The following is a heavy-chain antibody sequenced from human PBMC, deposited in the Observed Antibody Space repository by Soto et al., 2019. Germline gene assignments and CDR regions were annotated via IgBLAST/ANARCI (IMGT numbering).Heavy chain of an antibody. CDR2: VYHSGST. Sequence: QAQLQESGPGVVKPSETLSLTCTVSGGSVSSDSYYWSWIRQPPGKRLEWIGNVYHSGSTNYSPTLKSRVTMSVETSKNQFSLKLNSVTAADTAVYYCSRVSFYYDSSGYGAGWFDPWGRGTPVTVSS. J-gene: IGHJ5*02. CDR3: SRVSFYYDSSGYGAGWFDP. CDR1: GGSVSSDSYY. V-gene: IGHV4-61*01. D-gene: IGHD3-22*01.